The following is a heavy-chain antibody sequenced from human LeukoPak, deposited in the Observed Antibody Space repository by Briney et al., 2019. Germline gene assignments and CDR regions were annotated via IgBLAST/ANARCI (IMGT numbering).Heavy chain of an antibody. J-gene: IGHJ4*02. CDR3: ARRLSGSYSDY. V-gene: IGHV4-39*01. CDR1: GGSISSSTYY. CDR2: IKSSGNS. Sequence: SETLSLTCTVSGGSISSSTYYWGWIRQPPGQGLEWIGTIKSSGNSRYNPSLKSRVTMSIDTSKNQFSLKLTSVTATDTAVYYCARRLSGSYSDYWGQGILVTVSS. D-gene: IGHD1-26*01.